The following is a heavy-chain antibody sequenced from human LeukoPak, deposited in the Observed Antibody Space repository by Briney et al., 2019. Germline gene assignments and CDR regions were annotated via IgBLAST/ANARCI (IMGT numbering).Heavy chain of an antibody. V-gene: IGHV4-31*03. J-gene: IGHJ4*02. Sequence: SETLSLTCTVSGASLTIGYYYWAWLRQHPGKGLEWIGYIHPSGITAYNPSLQSRVTMSLDTSQNQFSLKLTSLTAADTAIYYCARGQDAFKTGYWGERTLGTASS. CDR1: GASLTIGYYY. D-gene: IGHD5-24*01. CDR3: ARGQDAFKTGY. CDR2: IHPSGIT.